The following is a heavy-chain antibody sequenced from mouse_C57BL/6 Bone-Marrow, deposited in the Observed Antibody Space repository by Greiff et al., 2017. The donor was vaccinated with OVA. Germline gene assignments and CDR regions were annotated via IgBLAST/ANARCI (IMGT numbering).Heavy chain of an antibody. CDR2: ISSGSSTI. CDR1: GFTFSDYG. CDR3: ARPTETCFDY. J-gene: IGHJ2*01. Sequence: DVKLVEPGGGLVKPGGSLKLSCAASGFTFSDYGMHWVRQAPEKGLEWVAYISSGSSTIYYADTVKGRFTISRDNAKNTLFLQMTSLSSEDTAMYYCARPTETCFDYWGKGTTLTVSS. V-gene: IGHV5-17*01. D-gene: IGHD4-1*02.